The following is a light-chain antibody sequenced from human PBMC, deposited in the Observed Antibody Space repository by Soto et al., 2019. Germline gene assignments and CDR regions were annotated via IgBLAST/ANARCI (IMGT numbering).Light chain of an antibody. Sequence: EIVMTQSPATLSVSPGERATLSCRASQSVSSNLAWYQQKPGRAPRLLIYGASTRATGMPARFSGSGSGTEVTLTISSLQSEDGEVYDCQQYNDWPPTFGQGTKVDIK. CDR3: QQYNDWPPT. V-gene: IGKV3-15*01. J-gene: IGKJ1*01. CDR2: GAS. CDR1: QSVSSN.